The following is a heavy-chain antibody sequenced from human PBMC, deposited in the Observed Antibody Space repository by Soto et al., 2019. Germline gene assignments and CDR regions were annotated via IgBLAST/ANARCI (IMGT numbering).Heavy chain of an antibody. CDR2: IKSKTDGGTT. CDR1: GFTFSNAW. J-gene: IGHJ6*02. Sequence: GGSLRLSCAASGFTFSNAWMNWVRQAPGKGLEWVGRIKSKTDGGTTDYAAPVKGRFTISRDDSKNTLYLQMNSLKTEDTAVYYCTTPHDFWSGYYKSPQDWYYYYGMDVWGQGTTVTVSS. CDR3: TTPHDFWSGYYKSPQDWYYYYGMDV. D-gene: IGHD3-3*01. V-gene: IGHV3-15*07.